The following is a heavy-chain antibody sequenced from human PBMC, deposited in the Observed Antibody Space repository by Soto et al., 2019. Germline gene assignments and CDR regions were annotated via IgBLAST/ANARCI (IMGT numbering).Heavy chain of an antibody. CDR3: ERGDMMPFGRVIVYSTGTHFDY. J-gene: IGHJ4*02. CDR2: ISAYNGNT. CDR1: GYTFTSYG. V-gene: IGHV1-18*01. Sequence: QVQLVQSGAEVKKPGASVKVSCKASGYTFTSYGISWVRQAPGQGLEWMGWISAYNGNTNYAQKLQGRVTMTTDTSTITDYMELRILSSDDTAVYYCERGDMMPFGRVIVYSTGTHFDYWGQGTLVTVSS. D-gene: IGHD3-16*02.